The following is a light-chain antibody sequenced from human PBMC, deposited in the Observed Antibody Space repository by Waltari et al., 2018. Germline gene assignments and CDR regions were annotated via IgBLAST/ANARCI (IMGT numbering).Light chain of an antibody. Sequence: EIVLTQSPATLSLSPGERATLSCRASQSVSSYLAWYQQKPGQAPRLLIYDASNRATGIPARFSGSGSGTDFTLTSSSREPEDFAVYYCQQRSNWPPKITFGQGTRLEIK. J-gene: IGKJ5*01. CDR2: DAS. CDR1: QSVSSY. CDR3: QQRSNWPPKIT. V-gene: IGKV3-11*01.